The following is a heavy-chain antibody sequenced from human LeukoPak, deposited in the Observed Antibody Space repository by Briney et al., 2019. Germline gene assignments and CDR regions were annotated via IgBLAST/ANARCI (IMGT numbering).Heavy chain of an antibody. CDR2: IYTSGST. CDR1: GSSISSYY. J-gene: IGHJ5*02. Sequence: SETLSLTCTVSGSSISSYYWSWIRQPAGKGLEWIGRIYTSGSTNYNPSLKSRVTMSVDTSKNQFSLKLSSVTAADTAVYYCARVRGFLPTDNWFDPWGQGTLVTVSS. V-gene: IGHV4-4*07. CDR3: ARVRGFLPTDNWFDP. D-gene: IGHD3-3*01.